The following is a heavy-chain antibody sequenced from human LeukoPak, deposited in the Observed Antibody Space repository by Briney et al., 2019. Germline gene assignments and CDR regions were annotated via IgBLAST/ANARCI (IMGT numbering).Heavy chain of an antibody. CDR1: GFTFTSSA. CDR2: IVVGSGNT. CDR3: ARDSLWFGDNWFDP. J-gene: IGHJ5*02. D-gene: IGHD3-10*01. V-gene: IGHV1-58*02. Sequence: EASVKVSCKASGFTFTSSAMQWVRQARGQRLGWIGWIVVGSGNTNYAQKFQERVTITRDMSTSTAYMELGSLRSEDTAVYYCARDSLWFGDNWFDPWGQGTLVTVSS.